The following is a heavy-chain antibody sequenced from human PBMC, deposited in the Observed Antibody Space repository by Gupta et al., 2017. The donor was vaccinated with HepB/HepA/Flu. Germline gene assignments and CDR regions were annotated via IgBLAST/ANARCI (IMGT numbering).Heavy chain of an antibody. J-gene: IGHJ5*02. V-gene: IGHV4-59*01. Sequence: QVQLQESGPGLVKPSETLSLPCTVSGDSITNYYWTWIRQPPGKGLQWIGYVFHSGSTNYNPSLKSRVTMSVDTSKKHFSLKLYSVTDADTAVYYCARGARESWKWFDPWGQGTLVTVSS. D-gene: IGHD1-1*01. CDR3: ARGARESWKWFDP. CDR1: GDSITNYY. CDR2: VFHSGST.